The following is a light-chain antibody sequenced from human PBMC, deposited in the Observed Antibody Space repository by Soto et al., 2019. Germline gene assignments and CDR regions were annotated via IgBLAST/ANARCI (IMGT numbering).Light chain of an antibody. CDR3: QQRSDWPFT. J-gene: IGKJ5*01. Sequence: ETLLTQSPATLSVSPGERATLSCRASQSLSSSFAWFQQKPGQAPRLLIYESSHRATGVPARFTGSGSGRDFTLTISSLEPEDFAVYYCQQRSDWPFTFGRGTRLEI. CDR2: ESS. CDR1: QSLSSS. V-gene: IGKV3-11*02.